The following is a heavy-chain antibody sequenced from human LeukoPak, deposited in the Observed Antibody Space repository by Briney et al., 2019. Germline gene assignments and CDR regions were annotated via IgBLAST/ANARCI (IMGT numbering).Heavy chain of an antibody. CDR3: AKYGDTMSGTYYYDMDV. Sequence: GRSLRLSCSASGFTFTDYTIHWVRQAPGKGLEWVAFIRYDGSNKYYADSVKGRFTISRDNSKNTLYLQMNSLRGEDTAVYYCAKYGDTMSGTYYYDMDVWGKGTTVTIS. J-gene: IGHJ6*03. D-gene: IGHD1-26*01. V-gene: IGHV3-30*04. CDR1: GFTFTDYT. CDR2: IRYDGSNK.